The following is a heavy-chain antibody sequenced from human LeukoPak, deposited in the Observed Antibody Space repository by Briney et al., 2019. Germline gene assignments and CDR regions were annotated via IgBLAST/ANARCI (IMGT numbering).Heavy chain of an antibody. CDR3: AREPVTTYFYHYYMDV. V-gene: IGHV3-66*02. D-gene: IGHD4-11*01. Sequence: GGSLRLSCAASGFSVRSSYMNWVRQAPGKGLLWVSVIYSGGSTYYADFVKGRFTISRDISKNTVYLQMNDLRGEDTAAYYCAREPVTTYFYHYYMDVWGKGTTVTVSS. CDR2: IYSGGST. CDR1: GFSVRSSY. J-gene: IGHJ6*03.